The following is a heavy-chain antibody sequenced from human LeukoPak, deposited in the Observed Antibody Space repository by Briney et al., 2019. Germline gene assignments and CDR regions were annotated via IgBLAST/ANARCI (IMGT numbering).Heavy chain of an antibody. V-gene: IGHV3-21*01. Sequence: PGGSLRLSCAASGFTFSSYSMNWVRQAPGKGLEWVSSISSSSSYIYCADSVKGRFTISRDNAKNSLYLQMNSLRAEDTAVYYCARDSTIVGATTSDYWGQGTLVTVSS. CDR3: ARDSTIVGATTSDY. CDR1: GFTFSSYS. CDR2: ISSSSSYI. D-gene: IGHD1-26*01. J-gene: IGHJ4*02.